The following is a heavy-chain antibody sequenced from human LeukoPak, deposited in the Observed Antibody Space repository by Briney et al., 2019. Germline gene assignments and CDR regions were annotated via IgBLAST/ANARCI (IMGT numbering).Heavy chain of an antibody. V-gene: IGHV4-39*07. CDR1: GGSISSSTYY. D-gene: IGHD3-10*01. Sequence: SETLSLTCTVSGGSISSSTYYWGWIRQPPGKGLEWIGSIFYSGRTYYNPSLKSRVTMSVDTSKNQFSLRLSSVNAADTAVYYCARDGGGGLWFGESNYYYYYYMDVWGKGTTVTISS. CDR2: IFYSGRT. CDR3: ARDGGGGLWFGESNYYYYYYMDV. J-gene: IGHJ6*03.